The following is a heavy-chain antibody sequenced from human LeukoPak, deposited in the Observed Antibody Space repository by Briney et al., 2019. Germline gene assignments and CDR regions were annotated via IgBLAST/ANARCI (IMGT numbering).Heavy chain of an antibody. CDR1: EFTVSSNY. V-gene: IGHV3-66*01. J-gene: IGHJ4*02. Sequence: PGGSLRLSCAASEFTVSSNYMSWVRQPPGKGLEWVSIIYTTGGKYYADSVKGRFTISRDNSKHTLYLQMNSLRAEDTAVYYCARGSDGWFAFDYWGQGILVTVSS. D-gene: IGHD6-19*01. CDR3: ARGSDGWFAFDY. CDR2: IYTTGGK.